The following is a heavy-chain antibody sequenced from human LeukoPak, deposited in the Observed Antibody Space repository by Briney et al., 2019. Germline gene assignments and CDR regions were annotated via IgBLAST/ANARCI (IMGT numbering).Heavy chain of an antibody. V-gene: IGHV4-59*08. CDR2: IYYSGST. D-gene: IGHD6-13*01. J-gene: IGHJ6*02. CDR3: ASVGSSWYGHYYGMDV. Sequence: SETLSLTCTVSGGSISSYYWSWIRQPPGKGLEWIGYIYYSGSTNYNPSLKSRVTISVDTSKNQFSLKLSSVTAADTAVYYCASVGSSWYGHYYGMDVWGQGTTVTVFS. CDR1: GGSISSYY.